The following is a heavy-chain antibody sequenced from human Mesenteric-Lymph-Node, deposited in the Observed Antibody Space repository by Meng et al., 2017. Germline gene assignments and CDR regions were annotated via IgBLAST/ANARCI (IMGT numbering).Heavy chain of an antibody. Sequence: GESLKISCAASGFTFSNTWMHWVRQAPGSGLEWVSRINTDGSARAYADFVEGRFTISRDNANNTVDLQMNNLRAEDTGVYFCIRDRSPGILDRWGPGTLVTVSS. V-gene: IGHV3-74*01. J-gene: IGHJ5*02. CDR2: INTDGSAR. CDR1: GFTFSNTW. CDR3: IRDRSPGILDR. D-gene: IGHD1-1*01.